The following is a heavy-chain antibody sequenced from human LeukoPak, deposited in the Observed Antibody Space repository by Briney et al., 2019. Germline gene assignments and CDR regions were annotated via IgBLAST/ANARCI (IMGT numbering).Heavy chain of an antibody. CDR3: ARHFNWFDP. J-gene: IGHJ5*02. CDR2: IYYTGTT. Sequence: GLEWIGSIYYTGTTYYNPSLKSRVTISVDTSKNQFSLRLSSVTAADTAIYYCARHFNWFDPWGQGTLVTVSS. V-gene: IGHV4-30-2*03.